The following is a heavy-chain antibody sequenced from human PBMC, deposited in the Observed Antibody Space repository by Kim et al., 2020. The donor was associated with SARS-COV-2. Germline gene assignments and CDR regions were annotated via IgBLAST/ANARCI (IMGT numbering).Heavy chain of an antibody. CDR1: GFTFSSYG. V-gene: IGHV3-33*01. CDR2: IWYDGSNK. D-gene: IGHD5-18*01. Sequence: GGSLRLSCAASGFTFSSYGMHWVRQAPGKGLEWVAVIWYDGSNKYYADSVKGRFTISRDNSKNTLYLQMNSLRAEDTAVYYCARAEVRGYGIDYWGQGTLVTVSS. J-gene: IGHJ4*02. CDR3: ARAEVRGYGIDY.